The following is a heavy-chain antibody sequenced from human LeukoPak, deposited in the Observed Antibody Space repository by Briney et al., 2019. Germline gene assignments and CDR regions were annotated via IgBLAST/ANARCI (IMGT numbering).Heavy chain of an antibody. CDR3: ARVWSPPYTSSWPYYFDY. J-gene: IGHJ4*02. Sequence: KPGGSLRLSCAASGFSFSSYSMNWVRQAPGKGLEWVSSISSSSYIYYVDSVKGRFTISRDNAKNSLYLQMNSLRAEDTAVYYCARVWSPPYTSSWPYYFDYWGQGTLVTVSS. CDR2: ISSSSYI. CDR1: GFSFSSYS. V-gene: IGHV3-21*01. D-gene: IGHD6-13*01.